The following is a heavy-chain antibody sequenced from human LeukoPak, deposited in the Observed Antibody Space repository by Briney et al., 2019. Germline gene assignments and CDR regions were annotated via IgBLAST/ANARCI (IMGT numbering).Heavy chain of an antibody. J-gene: IGHJ5*02. CDR2: MNPNSGNT. D-gene: IGHD6-13*01. CDR1: GYTFTSYD. Sequence: GASVKVSCKASGYTFTSYDINWVRQATGQGLEWMGWMNPNSGNTGYAQKLQGRVTMTRNTSISTAYMELSSLRSEDTAVYYCARSPSMVAGTWWFDPWGQGTLVTVSS. V-gene: IGHV1-8*01. CDR3: ARSPSMVAGTWWFDP.